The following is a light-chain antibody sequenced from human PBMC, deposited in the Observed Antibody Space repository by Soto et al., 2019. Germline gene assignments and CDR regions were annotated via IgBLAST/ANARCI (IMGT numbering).Light chain of an antibody. J-gene: IGKJ4*01. CDR3: QQRSNWPPT. V-gene: IGKV3-11*01. CDR2: DAS. Sequence: EIVLTQSPATLSLSPGERATLSCRASQSVSSYLAWYQQKPGQAPRLLIYDASNRATGIPARFSGSGSGTDFTLTISSLEPQDFEVYYCQQRSNWPPTFGAGTKVDI. CDR1: QSVSSY.